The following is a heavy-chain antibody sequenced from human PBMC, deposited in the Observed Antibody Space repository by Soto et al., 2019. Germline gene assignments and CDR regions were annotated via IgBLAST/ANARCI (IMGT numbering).Heavy chain of an antibody. CDR1: GYTLSNYF. Sequence: ASVKVSCKASGYTLSNYFIHWVRQAPGQGLEWMGKINPSGGVTMYPQKFQGRVTMTRDTSTSTVYMELSSLRSEDTAVYYCARRGDDYNYLDYWGQGTLVTVSS. CDR3: ARRGDDYNYLDY. CDR2: INPSGGVT. V-gene: IGHV1-46*01. D-gene: IGHD4-4*01. J-gene: IGHJ4*02.